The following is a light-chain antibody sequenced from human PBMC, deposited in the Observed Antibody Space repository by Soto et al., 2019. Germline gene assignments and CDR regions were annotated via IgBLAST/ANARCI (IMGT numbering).Light chain of an antibody. CDR3: ISYTSDDVRYV. CDR1: NSDVGIYDF. J-gene: IGLJ1*01. CDR2: EVS. Sequence: QSVLTQPASVSGSPGQSITMSCTGSNSDVGIYDFVSWYQHHPGRAPKLIVSEVSHRPSGVSNRFSGSKSGNTASLTISGLQSEDEADYYCISYTSDDVRYVFGTGTKSPS. V-gene: IGLV2-14*01.